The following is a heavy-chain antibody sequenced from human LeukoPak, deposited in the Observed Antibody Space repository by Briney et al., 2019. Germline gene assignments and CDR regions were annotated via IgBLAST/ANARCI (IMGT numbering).Heavy chain of an antibody. CDR2: INPNSGGT. V-gene: IGHV1-2*02. D-gene: IGHD2-21*01. CDR1: GYTFTGYY. J-gene: IGHJ4*02. Sequence: GASVKVSCKASGYTFTGYYMHWVPQAPGQGLEWMGWINPNSGGTNYAQNFQGRVTMTRDTSISTAYMELSRLRSDDTAVYYCARGGGYCGGDCYDYWDQGTLVTVSS. CDR3: ARGGGYCGGDCYDY.